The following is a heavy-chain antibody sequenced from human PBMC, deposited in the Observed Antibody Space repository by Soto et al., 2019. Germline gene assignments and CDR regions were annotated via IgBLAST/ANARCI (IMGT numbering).Heavy chain of an antibody. Sequence: GGSLRLSCAASGFTFSSYAMSWVRQAPGKGLEWVSAISGSGGSTYYADSVKGRFTISRDNSKNTLYLQMNSLRAEDTAVYYCAKRGLERDILTGYFRTPGPFDYWGQGTLVTVSS. J-gene: IGHJ4*02. CDR2: ISGSGGST. V-gene: IGHV3-23*01. CDR3: AKRGLERDILTGYFRTPGPFDY. D-gene: IGHD3-9*01. CDR1: GFTFSSYA.